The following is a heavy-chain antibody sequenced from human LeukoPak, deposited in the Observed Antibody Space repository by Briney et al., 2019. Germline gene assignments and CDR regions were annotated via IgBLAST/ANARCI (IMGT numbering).Heavy chain of an antibody. V-gene: IGHV3-20*01. CDR3: ARDMISGWYGTTDY. CDR1: GFTFDDYG. D-gene: IGHD6-19*01. Sequence: GGSLRLSCAASGFTFDDYGMSWVRQAPGKGLEWVSGINWNGGSTGYADSMKGRFTISRDNAKNSLYLQMNSLRAEDTALYHCARDMISGWYGTTDYWGQGTLVTVSS. CDR2: INWNGGST. J-gene: IGHJ4*02.